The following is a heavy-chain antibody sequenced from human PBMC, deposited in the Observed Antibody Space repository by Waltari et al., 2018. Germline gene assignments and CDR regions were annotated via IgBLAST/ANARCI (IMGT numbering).Heavy chain of an antibody. Sequence: QVQLVQSGAEVKKPGASVTVSCKASGYTFTGYYMHWVRPAPGQGLEWMGWINPNSGGTNYAQKFQGGVTMTRDTSISTAYMELSRLRSDDTAVYYCARDISSGYYPGAGDYWGQGTLVTVSS. CDR3: ARDISSGYYPGAGDY. D-gene: IGHD3-22*01. V-gene: IGHV1-2*02. CDR1: GYTFTGYY. J-gene: IGHJ4*02. CDR2: INPNSGGT.